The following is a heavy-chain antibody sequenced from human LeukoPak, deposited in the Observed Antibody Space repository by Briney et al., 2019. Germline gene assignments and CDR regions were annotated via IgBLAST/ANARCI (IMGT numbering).Heavy chain of an antibody. V-gene: IGHV4-39*02. CDR1: DGSISSSTYY. Sequence: SETLSLTCSVSDGSISSSTYYWGWIRQSPGKGLEWIGTVYYRGNTYYNPSLKSRVTISVDTSKNQFSLKLSSVTAADTAVYYCAREGHKKVFDYWGQGTLVTVSS. J-gene: IGHJ4*02. CDR2: VYYRGNT. CDR3: AREGHKKVFDY.